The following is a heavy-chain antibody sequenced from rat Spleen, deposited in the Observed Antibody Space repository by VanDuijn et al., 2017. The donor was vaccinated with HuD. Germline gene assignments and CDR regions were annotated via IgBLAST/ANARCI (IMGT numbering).Heavy chain of an antibody. CDR1: GFTFTNAW. D-gene: IGHD1-9*01. Sequence: EVQLEETGGSLVQPGKSLKLTCATSGFTFTNAWMHWVRQSPEKQLEWLAQIKAKSDNYATSYAESVKGRFTISRDDSKSSVYLQMNSLKEEDTAIYYCTYTYYGYTYWGQGVMVTVSS. CDR2: IKAKSDNYAT. V-gene: IGHV6-8*01. J-gene: IGHJ2*01. CDR3: TYTYYGYTY.